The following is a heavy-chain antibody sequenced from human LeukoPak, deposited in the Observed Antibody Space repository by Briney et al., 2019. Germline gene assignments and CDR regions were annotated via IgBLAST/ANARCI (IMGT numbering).Heavy chain of an antibody. CDR3: TPVMVEDRGF. D-gene: IGHD2-21*01. CDR2: IKSNNDGGIT. CDR1: GFIFNKAW. Sequence: PGGSLRLSCAASGFIFNKAWMNWVRQAPGKGPEWVGRIKSNNDGGITDYASPVEGRFIISRDDSKNTIYLQMNRLIIDDTAIYYCTPVMVEDRGFWGQGTLVTVSS. J-gene: IGHJ4*02. V-gene: IGHV3-15*01.